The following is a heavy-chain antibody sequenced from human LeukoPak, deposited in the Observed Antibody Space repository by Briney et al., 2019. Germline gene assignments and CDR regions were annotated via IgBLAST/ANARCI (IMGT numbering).Heavy chain of an antibody. CDR1: GFTFSGYA. D-gene: IGHD2-8*01. CDR2: ISGSGGST. V-gene: IGHV3-23*01. J-gene: IGHJ4*02. CDR3: AKDSHPRTKELDY. Sequence: GGSLRLSCAASGFTFSGYAMSWVRQAPGKGLEWVSAISGSGGSTYYADSVKGRFTISRDNSKNTLYLQMNSLRAEDTAVYYCAKDSHPRTKELDYWGQGTLVTVSS.